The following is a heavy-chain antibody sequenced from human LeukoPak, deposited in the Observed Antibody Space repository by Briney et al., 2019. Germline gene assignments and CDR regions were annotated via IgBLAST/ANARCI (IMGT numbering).Heavy chain of an antibody. V-gene: IGHV1-69*13. CDR2: IIPIFGTA. CDR3: ARGRRVEMATNYYFDY. D-gene: IGHD5-24*01. CDR1: GYTFTSYY. J-gene: IGHJ4*02. Sequence: SVKVSCKASGYTFTSYYMHWVRQAPGQGLEWMGGIIPIFGTANYAQKFQGRVTITADESTSTAYMELSSLRSEDTAVYYCARGRRVEMATNYYFDYWGQGTLVTVSS.